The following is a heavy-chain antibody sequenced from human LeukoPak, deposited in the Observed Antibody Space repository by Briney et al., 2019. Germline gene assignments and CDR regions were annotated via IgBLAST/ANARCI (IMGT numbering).Heavy chain of an antibody. J-gene: IGHJ4*02. CDR2: IGGSGSTI. CDR3: AKDARYYDFWNDYTYYFDY. CDR1: GFTFSNYY. V-gene: IGHV3-11*01. D-gene: IGHD3-3*01. Sequence: GGSVRLSCAASGFTFSNYYMSWIRQAPGKGLEWVSYIGGSGSTIYYADSVKGRFTISRDNAKNSLYLQMNSLRAEDTAVYYCAKDARYYDFWNDYTYYFDYWGQGTLVTVSS.